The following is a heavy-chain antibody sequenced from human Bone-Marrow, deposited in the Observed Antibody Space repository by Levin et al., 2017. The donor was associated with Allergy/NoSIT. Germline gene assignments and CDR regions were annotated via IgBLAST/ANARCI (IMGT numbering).Heavy chain of an antibody. D-gene: IGHD2-2*01. J-gene: IGHJ4*02. V-gene: IGHV1-2*02. Sequence: ASVKVSCKASGYTFTGYYMHWVRQAPGQGLEWMGWINPNSGGTNYAQKFQGRVTITRDTSISTAYMELSRLRSDDTAVYYCARRDCSSTSCPAQYYFDYWGQGTLVTVSS. CDR1: GYTFTGYY. CDR3: ARRDCSSTSCPAQYYFDY. CDR2: INPNSGGT.